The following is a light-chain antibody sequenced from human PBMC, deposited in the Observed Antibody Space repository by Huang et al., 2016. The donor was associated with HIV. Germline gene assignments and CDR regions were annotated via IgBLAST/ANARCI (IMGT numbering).Light chain of an antibody. CDR2: DAS. V-gene: IGKV3-11*01. CDR1: QTIRNY. J-gene: IGKJ3*01. Sequence: EIVLTQSPATLSLSPGEKATLSCRASQTIRNYLAWYQQKLGQPPRLLIDDASNRATGIPARFRGSGSGADFTLTISSLEPEDSAVYYCQQRGNWPPFTFGPGTKVDIK. CDR3: QQRGNWPPFT.